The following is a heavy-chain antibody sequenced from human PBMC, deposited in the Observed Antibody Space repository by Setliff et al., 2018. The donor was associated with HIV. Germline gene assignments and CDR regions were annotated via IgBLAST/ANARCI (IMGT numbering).Heavy chain of an antibody. J-gene: IGHJ5*02. Sequence: SETLSLTCAVYGGSFSGYYWSWIRQPPGKGLEWIGEINHSGSTNYNPSLKSRVTISVDTSKNQFSLKLSSVTAADTAVYYCARVKSPTNYYGSSGYNWFDPWGQGTLVTVSS. CDR2: INHSGST. V-gene: IGHV4-34*01. CDR1: GGSFSGYY. CDR3: ARVKSPTNYYGSSGYNWFDP. D-gene: IGHD3-22*01.